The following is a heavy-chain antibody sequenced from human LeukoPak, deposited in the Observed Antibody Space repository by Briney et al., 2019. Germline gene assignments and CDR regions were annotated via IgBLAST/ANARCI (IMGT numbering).Heavy chain of an antibody. CDR2: IYHSGST. J-gene: IGHJ4*02. CDR3: AKVTYGSETYGAFDS. CDR1: GGSVSSNNW. D-gene: IGHD3-10*01. V-gene: IGHV4-4*02. Sequence: PSETLSLTCTVSGGSVSSNNWWSWVRQPPGKGLEWIGEIYHSGSTNYNPSLKSRLTISVDKSKNQFSLKLNSVTAEDTAIYYCAKVTYGSETYGAFDSWGQGTLVTVSS.